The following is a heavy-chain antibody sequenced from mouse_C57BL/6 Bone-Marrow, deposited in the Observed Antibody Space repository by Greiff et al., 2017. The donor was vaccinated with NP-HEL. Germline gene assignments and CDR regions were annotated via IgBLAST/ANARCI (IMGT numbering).Heavy chain of an antibody. J-gene: IGHJ2*01. Sequence: EVQRVESGGGLVQPGGSLSLSCAASGFTFTDYYMSWVRQPPGKALEWLGFIRNKANGYTTEYSASVKGRFTIARDNSQSILYLQMNALRAEDSATYYCARSSSPDYWGQGTTLTVSS. CDR3: ARSSSPDY. D-gene: IGHD1-1*01. V-gene: IGHV7-3*01. CDR1: GFTFTDYY. CDR2: IRNKANGYTT.